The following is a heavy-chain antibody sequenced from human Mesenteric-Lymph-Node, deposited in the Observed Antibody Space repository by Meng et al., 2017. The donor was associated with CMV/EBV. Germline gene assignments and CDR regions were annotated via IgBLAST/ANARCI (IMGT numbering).Heavy chain of an antibody. CDR2: IYYSGNT. Sequence: CTVSGGSISSGDFCWSWIRQPPGKGLQWIGYIYYSGNTYYNPSLKSRLTISVDTSKNQFSLRLSSLTAADTAVYYCARCLTTAGSFDPWGPGTLVTVSS. V-gene: IGHV4-30-4*08. J-gene: IGHJ5*02. CDR3: ARCLTTAGSFDP. CDR1: GGSISSGDFC. D-gene: IGHD4/OR15-4a*01.